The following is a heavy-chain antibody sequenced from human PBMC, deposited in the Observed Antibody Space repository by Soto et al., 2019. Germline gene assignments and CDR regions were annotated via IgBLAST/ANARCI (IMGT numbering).Heavy chain of an antibody. D-gene: IGHD6-19*01. CDR2: IIPILGIA. CDR1: GGTFSSYT. V-gene: IGHV1-69*02. J-gene: IGHJ3*02. CDR3: ARSKKRCGSVDGFAFDI. Sequence: QVQLVQSGAEVKKPGSSVKVSCKASGGTFSSYTISWVRQAPGQGLEWMGRIIPILGIANYAQKFQVRVTITADKSTSTAYMELSSLRSEDTAVYYGARSKKRCGSVDGFAFDIWGQGTMVTVSS.